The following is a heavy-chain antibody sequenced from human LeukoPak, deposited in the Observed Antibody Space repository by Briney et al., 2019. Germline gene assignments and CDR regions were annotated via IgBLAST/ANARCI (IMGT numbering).Heavy chain of an antibody. V-gene: IGHV1-18*01. CDR2: ISANNGHR. J-gene: IGHJ3*02. CDR1: GYTFTNYG. CDR3: AIPYGDYTLNDAFDI. D-gene: IGHD4-17*01. Sequence: ASVKVSCKASGYTFTNYGISWVRQAPGQGLEWMGWISANNGHRNYALKLQGRVTMTRNTSISTAYMELSSLRSEDTAVYYCAIPYGDYTLNDAFDIWGQGTMVTVSS.